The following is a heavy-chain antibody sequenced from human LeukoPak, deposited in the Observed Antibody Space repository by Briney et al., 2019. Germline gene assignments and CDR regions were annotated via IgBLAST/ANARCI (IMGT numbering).Heavy chain of an antibody. Sequence: PSETLSLTCTVSGGSISSYYWSWIRQPPGKGLEWIGYIYYSGSTNYNASLKSRVTISEDTSKNQFSLNLSSVTAADTAVYYCARGGYCGGDCYFYYWGQGTLVTVSS. CDR2: IYYSGST. CDR1: GGSISSYY. J-gene: IGHJ4*02. D-gene: IGHD2-21*02. V-gene: IGHV4-59*12. CDR3: ARGGYCGGDCYFYY.